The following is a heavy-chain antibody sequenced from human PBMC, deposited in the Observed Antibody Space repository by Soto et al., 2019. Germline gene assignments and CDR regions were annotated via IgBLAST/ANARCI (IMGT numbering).Heavy chain of an antibody. CDR2: INHSGST. CDR1: GGSMNSFF. D-gene: IGHD4-17*01. CDR3: ARPTVTTNHYFDY. V-gene: IGHV4-34*01. Sequence: SETLSLTCTVSGGSMNSFFWSWIRQPPGKGLEWIGEINHSGSTNYNPSLKSRVTISVDTSKNQFSLKLSSVTAADTAVYYCARPTVTTNHYFDYWGQGTLVTVSS. J-gene: IGHJ4*02.